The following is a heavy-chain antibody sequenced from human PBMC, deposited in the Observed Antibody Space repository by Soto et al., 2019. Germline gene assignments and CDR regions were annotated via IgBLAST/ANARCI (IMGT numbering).Heavy chain of an antibody. D-gene: IGHD3-3*01. V-gene: IGHV3-23*01. CDR1: GFTFSSYA. J-gene: IGHJ3*02. CDR2: ISGSGGST. Sequence: GGSLRLSCAASGFTFSSYARSWVRQAPGKGLEWVSAISGSGGSTYYADSVKGRFTISRDNSKNTLYLQMNSLRAEDTAVYYCAKDITIFGVVIPDAFDIWGQGTMVTVS. CDR3: AKDITIFGVVIPDAFDI.